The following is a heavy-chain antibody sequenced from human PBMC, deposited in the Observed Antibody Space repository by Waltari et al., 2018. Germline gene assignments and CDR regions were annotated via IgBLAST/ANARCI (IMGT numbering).Heavy chain of an antibody. CDR2: IYYRWST. D-gene: IGHD6-19*01. CDR1: GGSLSSGGSY. CDR3: ARGGWLDTYYFDY. J-gene: IGHJ4*02. Sequence: QVQLQESGPGLVKPSQTLSLTCTFSGGSLSSGGSYWSWIRQPPGKGLEWLGYIYYRWSTYENPSSKSRVTISVDTSKNQFSLKRSSVTAADTAVYYCARGGWLDTYYFDYWGQGTLVTVSS. V-gene: IGHV4-31*03.